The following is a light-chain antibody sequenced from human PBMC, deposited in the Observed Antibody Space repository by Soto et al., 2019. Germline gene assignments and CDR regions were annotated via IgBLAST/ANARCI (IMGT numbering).Light chain of an antibody. CDR2: RDN. J-gene: IGLJ2*01. Sequence: QSVLTQPPSTSGTPGQRVTISCSGSSSNIGTNYVYWYQQLPGTAPKLLIYRDNQRPSGVPDRFSGSKSGTSASLAISGLRYEDAADYYCAAWDDSLSGLLFGGGTKLTVL. CDR3: AAWDDSLSGLL. V-gene: IGLV1-47*01. CDR1: SSNIGTNY.